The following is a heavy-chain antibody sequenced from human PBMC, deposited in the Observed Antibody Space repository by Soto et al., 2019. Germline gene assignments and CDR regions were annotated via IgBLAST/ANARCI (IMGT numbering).Heavy chain of an antibody. CDR1: GFTFSSYG. D-gene: IGHD4-4*01. V-gene: IGHV3-30*18. CDR3: AKDGNARYSNAIYYYYYYMDV. CDR2: ISYDGSNK. Sequence: GGSLRLSCAASGFTFSSYGMHWVRQAPGKGLEWVAVISYDGSNKYYADSVKGRFTISRDNSKNTLYLQMNSLRAEDTAVYYCAKDGNARYSNAIYYYYYYMDVWGKGTTVTVSS. J-gene: IGHJ6*03.